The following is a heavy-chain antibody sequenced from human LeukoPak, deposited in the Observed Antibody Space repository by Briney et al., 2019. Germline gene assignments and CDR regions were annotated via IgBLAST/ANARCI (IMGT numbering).Heavy chain of an antibody. D-gene: IGHD1-26*01. CDR1: GGTFSSYA. Sequence: SVKVSRKASGGTFSSYAITWVRQAPAQGLEWMGGIIPISGTANYAQKFQGRVTITADEFTSTAYMELSSLRSEDTAVYYCAREGSGSYYDVFYLDYWGQGTLVTVSS. CDR3: AREGSGSYYDVFYLDY. V-gene: IGHV1-69*13. CDR2: IIPISGTA. J-gene: IGHJ4*02.